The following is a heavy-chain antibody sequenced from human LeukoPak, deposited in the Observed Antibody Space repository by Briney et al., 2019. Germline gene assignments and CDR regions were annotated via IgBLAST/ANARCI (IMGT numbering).Heavy chain of an antibody. CDR3: ASSPAYSSSWYAIDN. CDR2: IGTAGDT. CDR1: GVTFSNYD. V-gene: IGHV3-13*01. D-gene: IGHD6-13*01. J-gene: IGHJ4*02. Sequence: PGGSLRLSCAASGVTFSNYDMHWVRHAAGKGLEWVSGIGTAGDTYYPASVKGRFTISRENAKSSLYLQINSLSAGDTAVYYCASSPAYSSSWYAIDNWGQGTLVTVSS.